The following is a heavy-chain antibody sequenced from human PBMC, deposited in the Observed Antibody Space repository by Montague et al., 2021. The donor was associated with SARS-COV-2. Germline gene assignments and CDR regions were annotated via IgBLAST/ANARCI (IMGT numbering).Heavy chain of an antibody. Sequence: SETLSLTCTVSGGSISSYYWSWIRQPPGKGLEWIGYIYYSGSTNYNPSLKSRVTISVDTSKNQFSPKLSSVTAADTAVYYCARQSGRLWGIAVAGAFDYWGQGTLAAVSS. J-gene: IGHJ4*02. V-gene: IGHV4-59*08. D-gene: IGHD6-19*01. CDR2: IYYSGST. CDR1: GGSISSYY. CDR3: ARQSGRLWGIAVAGAFDY.